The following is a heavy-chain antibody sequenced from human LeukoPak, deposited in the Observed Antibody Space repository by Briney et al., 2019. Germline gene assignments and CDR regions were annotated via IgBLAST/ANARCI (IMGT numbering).Heavy chain of an antibody. CDR1: RGCITGRNSL. CDR2: VHSIGST. V-gene: IGHV4-39*07. J-gene: IGHJ5*02. D-gene: IGHD3-3*01. Sequence: SETLSLTCTVSRGCITGRNSLWGWIRQPPGKGLVSIGSVHSIGSTYYNPSLKSRVTTSVDSSRNLFSLHLTSVTAADTAVYYCAREGRFDNSFDPWGQGTLVTVSS. CDR3: AREGRFDNSFDP.